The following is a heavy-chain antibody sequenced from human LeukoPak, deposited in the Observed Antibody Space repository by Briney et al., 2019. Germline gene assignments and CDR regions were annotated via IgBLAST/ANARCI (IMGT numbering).Heavy chain of an antibody. CDR1: GGSISSSSYY. V-gene: IGHV4-39*01. CDR2: IYYSGST. Sequence: SETLSLTCTVSGGSISSSSYYWGWIRQPPGKGLEWIGSIYYSGSTYYNPSLKSRVTISVDTSKNQFSLKLSSVIAADTAVYYCARHKIVVVITTGAFDIWGQGTMVTVSS. CDR3: ARHKIVVVITTGAFDI. J-gene: IGHJ3*02. D-gene: IGHD3-22*01.